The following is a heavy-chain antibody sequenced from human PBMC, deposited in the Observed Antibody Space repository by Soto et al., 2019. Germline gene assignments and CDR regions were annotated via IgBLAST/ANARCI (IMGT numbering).Heavy chain of an antibody. V-gene: IGHV3-30*18. CDR1: GFTFSSYG. D-gene: IGHD3-22*01. J-gene: IGHJ6*02. CDR3: AKPYWPLGMIVVVSPDYYYGMDV. Sequence: LRLSCSASGFTFSSYGMHWVRQAPGKGLEWVAVISYDGSNKYYADSVKGRFTISRDNSKNTLYLQMNSLRAEDTAVYYCAKPYWPLGMIVVVSPDYYYGMDVWGQGTTVTVSS. CDR2: ISYDGSNK.